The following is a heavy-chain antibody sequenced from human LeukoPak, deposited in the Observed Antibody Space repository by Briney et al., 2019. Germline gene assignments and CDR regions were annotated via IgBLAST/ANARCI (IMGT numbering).Heavy chain of an antibody. CDR3: ARDRSTGHYYYMDV. J-gene: IGHJ6*03. CDR1: GGSISSGSYY. D-gene: IGHD1-1*01. CDR2: IYTSGST. Sequence: SETLSLTCTVSGGSISSGSYYWSWIRQPAGKGLEWIGRIYTSGSTNYNPSLKSRVTISVDTSKNQFSLKLSSVTAADTAVYYCARDRSTGHYYYMDVWSKGTTVTVSS. V-gene: IGHV4-61*02.